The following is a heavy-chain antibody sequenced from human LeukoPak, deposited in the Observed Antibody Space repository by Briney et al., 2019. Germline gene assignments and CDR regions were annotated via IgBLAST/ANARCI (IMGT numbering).Heavy chain of an antibody. D-gene: IGHD5-18*01. J-gene: IGHJ4*02. CDR2: VYYIGST. V-gene: IGHV4-39*07. CDR3: ARGYSYGPLDY. Sequence: PSETLSLTCTVSGGSISSSSYYWGWIRQPPGKGLEWIGSVYYIGSTYYNPSFKSRVTISVDTSKNQFSLRLSSVTAADTAVYYCARGYSYGPLDYWGQGTLVTVSS. CDR1: GGSISSSSYY.